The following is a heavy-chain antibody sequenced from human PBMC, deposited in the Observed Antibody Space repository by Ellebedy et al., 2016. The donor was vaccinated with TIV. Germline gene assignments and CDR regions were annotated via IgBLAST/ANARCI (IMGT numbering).Heavy chain of an antibody. Sequence: SVKVSXKASGGTFSSYAISWVRQAPGQGLEWMGGIIPIFGTANYAQKFQGRVTITADKSTSTAYMELSSLRSEDTAVYYCARDLKSITIFGVVTYYGMDVWGQGTTVTVSS. CDR3: ARDLKSITIFGVVTYYGMDV. CDR1: GGTFSSYA. J-gene: IGHJ6*02. CDR2: IIPIFGTA. V-gene: IGHV1-69*06. D-gene: IGHD3-3*01.